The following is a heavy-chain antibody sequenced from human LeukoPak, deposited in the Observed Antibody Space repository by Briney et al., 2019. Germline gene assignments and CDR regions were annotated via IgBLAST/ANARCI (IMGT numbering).Heavy chain of an antibody. Sequence: GGSLRLSCAASGFTFSSYAMTWVRQAPGQGLEWVSGISGSGTGTYYADSVQGRFTISRDNSKNTLYLQMNSLRAEDTAVYYCAKTRGSGSFYYDYYGMDVWGQGTTVTASS. D-gene: IGHD3-10*01. CDR2: ISGSGTGT. CDR3: AKTRGSGSFYYDYYGMDV. CDR1: GFTFSSYA. V-gene: IGHV3-23*01. J-gene: IGHJ6*02.